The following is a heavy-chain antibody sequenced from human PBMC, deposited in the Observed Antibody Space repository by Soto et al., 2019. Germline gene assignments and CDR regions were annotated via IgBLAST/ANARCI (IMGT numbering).Heavy chain of an antibody. CDR1: GYTFTSYY. J-gene: IGHJ3*02. Sequence: QVQLVQSGAEVKKPGASVKVSCKASGYTFTSYYMHWVRQAPGQGLEWMGIINPSGGSTSYAQKFQGRVTMTRDTSTSTVYMELSSLRSEDTAVSYCARSSYSSSWYESFAFDIWGQGTMVTVSS. D-gene: IGHD6-13*01. CDR3: ARSSYSSSWYESFAFDI. CDR2: INPSGGST. V-gene: IGHV1-46*01.